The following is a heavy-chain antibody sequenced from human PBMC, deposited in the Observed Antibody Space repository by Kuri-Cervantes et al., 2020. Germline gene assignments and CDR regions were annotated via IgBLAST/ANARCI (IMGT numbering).Heavy chain of an antibody. CDR2: ISYDGSNK. CDR3: ARDPWSGELLPRN. V-gene: IGHV3-30-3*01. CDR1: GFTFSSYA. D-gene: IGHD3-10*01. J-gene: IGHJ4*02. Sequence: GESLKISCAASGFTFSSYAMHWVRQAPGKGLEWVAVISYDGSNKYYADSVKGRFTISRDNSKNTLYLQMNSLRAEDTAVYYCARDPWSGELLPRNWGQGTLVTVSS.